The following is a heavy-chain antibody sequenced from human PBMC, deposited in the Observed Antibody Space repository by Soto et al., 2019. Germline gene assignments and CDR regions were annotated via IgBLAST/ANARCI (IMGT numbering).Heavy chain of an antibody. CDR3: TTDSVVVVVAATLGDYYYGMDV. CDR1: GFTFSNAW. Sequence: EVQLVESGGGLVKPGGSLRLSCAASGFTFSNAWMSWVRQAPGKGLEWVGRIKSKTDGGTTDYAAPVKGRFTISRDDSKNTLYLQMNSLKTEDTAVYYCTTDSVVVVVAATLGDYYYGMDVWGQGTTVTDSS. J-gene: IGHJ6*02. V-gene: IGHV3-15*01. CDR2: IKSKTDGGTT. D-gene: IGHD2-15*01.